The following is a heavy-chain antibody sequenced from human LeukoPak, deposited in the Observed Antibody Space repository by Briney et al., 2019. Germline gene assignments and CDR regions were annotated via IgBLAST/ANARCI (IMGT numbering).Heavy chain of an antibody. Sequence: SETLSLTCAVYGGSFSGYYWSWIRQPPGKGLEWIGEINHSGSTNYNPSLKSRVTISVDTSKNQFSLKLSSVTAADTAVYYCARGYALLWFGELLGNNWFDPWAREPWSPSPQ. D-gene: IGHD3-10*01. CDR2: INHSGST. CDR3: ARGYALLWFGELLGNNWFDP. V-gene: IGHV4-34*01. J-gene: IGHJ5*02. CDR1: GGSFSGYY.